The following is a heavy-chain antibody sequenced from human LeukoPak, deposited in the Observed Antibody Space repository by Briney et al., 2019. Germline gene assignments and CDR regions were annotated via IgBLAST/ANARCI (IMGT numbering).Heavy chain of an antibody. J-gene: IGHJ6*02. Sequence: SQTLSLTCAVYGGSFSGYYWSWIRQPPGKGLEWIGEINHSGSTNYNPSLKSRVTISVDTSKNQFSLKLSSVTAADTAVYYCARDNWNYGSSMDVWGQGTTVTVSS. CDR3: ARDNWNYGSSMDV. D-gene: IGHD1-7*01. CDR2: INHSGST. V-gene: IGHV4-34*01. CDR1: GGSFSGYY.